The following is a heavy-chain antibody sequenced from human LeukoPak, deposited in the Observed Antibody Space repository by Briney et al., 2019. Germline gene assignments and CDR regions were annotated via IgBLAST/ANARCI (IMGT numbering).Heavy chain of an antibody. CDR1: GGSISSSSYY. J-gene: IGHJ5*02. CDR2: IYYSGST. V-gene: IGHV4-39*07. CDR3: ARGRMVRGVTAKNWFDP. D-gene: IGHD3-10*01. Sequence: SETLSLTCTVSGGSISSSSYYWGWIRQPPWKGLEWIGSIYYSGSTYYNPSLKSRVTISVDTSKNQFSLKLSSVTAADTAVYYCARGRMVRGVTAKNWFDPWGQGTLVTVSS.